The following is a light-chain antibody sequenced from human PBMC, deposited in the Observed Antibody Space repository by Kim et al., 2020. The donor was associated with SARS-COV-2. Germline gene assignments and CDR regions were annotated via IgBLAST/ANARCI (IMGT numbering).Light chain of an antibody. Sequence: SSELTQDPAVSVALGQTVRITCQGDSLSSYYASWYQQKPGQAPVLVIYGKNNRPSGIPDRFSGSSSGNTASLTITGAQAEDEADYYCNTRDSSGNHSWVFGGGTQLTVL. V-gene: IGLV3-19*01. CDR2: GKN. CDR3: NTRDSSGNHSWV. CDR1: SLSSYY. J-gene: IGLJ3*02.